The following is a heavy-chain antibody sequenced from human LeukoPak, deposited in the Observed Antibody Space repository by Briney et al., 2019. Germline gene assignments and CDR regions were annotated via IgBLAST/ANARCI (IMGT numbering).Heavy chain of an antibody. CDR1: LGSLSTHS. CDR3: AESFPQPHHHFYIDV. Sequence: SETLSLTCTASLGSLSTHSWSWIRQSPGRGLELIGYLSYSGNTNIIPSLKRRVSIWVGPSKNQMSLKMRSVTASDTAVYYCAESFPQPHHHFYIDVWGKGTTVTVSS. V-gene: IGHV4-59*11. J-gene: IGHJ6*03. D-gene: IGHD1-14*01. CDR2: LSYSGNT.